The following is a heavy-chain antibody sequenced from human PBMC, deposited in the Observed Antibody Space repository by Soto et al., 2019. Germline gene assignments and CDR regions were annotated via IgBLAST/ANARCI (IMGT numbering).Heavy chain of an antibody. CDR1: GYTFTGYY. V-gene: IGHV1-2*04. Sequence: QVQLVQSGAEVKKPGASVNVSCKASGYTFTGYYMHWVRQAPGQGLELMGWINPNSGGTNYAQKFQGWVNMTRDTSISTAYMELSRLRSDDTAVYYCARAHRVPRQSSSAAFDPWGQGTLVTVSS. D-gene: IGHD6-13*01. J-gene: IGHJ5*02. CDR3: ARAHRVPRQSSSAAFDP. CDR2: INPNSGGT.